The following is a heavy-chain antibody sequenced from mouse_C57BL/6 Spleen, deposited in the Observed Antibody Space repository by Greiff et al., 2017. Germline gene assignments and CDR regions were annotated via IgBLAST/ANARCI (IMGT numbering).Heavy chain of an antibody. CDR3: ARDDYDNYFDY. D-gene: IGHD2-4*01. CDR1: GYSITSGYY. Sequence: EVKVEESGPGLVKPSQSLSLTCSVTGYSITSGYYWNWIRQFPGNKLEWMGYISYDGSNNYNPSLKNRISITRDTSKNQFFLKLNSVTTEDTATYYCARDDYDNYFDYWGQGTTLTVSS. CDR2: ISYDGSN. J-gene: IGHJ2*01. V-gene: IGHV3-6*01.